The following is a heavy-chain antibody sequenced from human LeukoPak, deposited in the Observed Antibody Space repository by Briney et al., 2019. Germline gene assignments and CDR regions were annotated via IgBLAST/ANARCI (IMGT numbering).Heavy chain of an antibody. V-gene: IGHV4-38-2*02. D-gene: IGHD3-22*01. CDR2: IYHSGST. J-gene: IGHJ4*02. CDR3: AIGPPPSDNYYDSSGYEGNFDY. CDR1: GYSISSGYY. Sequence: SETLSLTCTVSGYSISSGYYWGWIRQPPGKGLEWIGSIYHSGSTYYNPSLKSRVTISVDTSKNQFSLKLSSVTAADTAVYYCAIGPPPSDNYYDSSGYEGNFDYWGQGTLVTVSS.